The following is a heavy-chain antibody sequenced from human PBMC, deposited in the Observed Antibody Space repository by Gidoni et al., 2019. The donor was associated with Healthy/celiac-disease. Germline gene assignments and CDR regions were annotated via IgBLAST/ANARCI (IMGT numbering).Heavy chain of an antibody. CDR1: GFTVSSYA. J-gene: IGHJ4*02. CDR2: ISYDGSNK. D-gene: IGHD4-17*01. CDR3: ARGGDPYYFDY. V-gene: IGHV3-30-3*01. Sequence: QVQLFESGGRVVQPGWSLRLSCVASGFTVSSYAMHWVRQAPGKGREWVAVISYDGSNKYYAYSVKGRFTISRDNAKNTLYLKMNSLRAEDTAVYYCARGGDPYYFDYWGQGTLVTVAS.